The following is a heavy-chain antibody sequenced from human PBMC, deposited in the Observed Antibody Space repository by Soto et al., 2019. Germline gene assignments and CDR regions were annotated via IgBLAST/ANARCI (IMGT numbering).Heavy chain of an antibody. CDR2: VDPEDGET. Sequence: EVQLVQSGAEVKKPGATVKISCKVSGFKFIDYYLYWVQQAPGKALEWMGRVDPEDGETVYSEKFQGRLTITADQSRDIAHMELSGLRSEDTDLYFCATTTAVIVAQGPMDVWGQGTTVIVSS. CDR1: GFKFIDYY. D-gene: IGHD2-2*01. CDR3: ATTTAVIVAQGPMDV. V-gene: IGHV1-69-2*01. J-gene: IGHJ6*02.